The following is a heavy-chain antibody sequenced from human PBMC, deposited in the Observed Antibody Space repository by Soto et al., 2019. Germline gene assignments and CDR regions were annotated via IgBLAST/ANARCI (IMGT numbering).Heavy chain of an antibody. CDR3: ARDRIAAAGSDLYYYYGMDV. CDR1: GFTFYSYS. D-gene: IGHD6-13*01. Sequence: GGSLRLSCAASGFTFYSYSMNWVRQAPGKGLEWVSSISTGSSYIYYAASVKGRFTISRDNAKNSLFLEMSSLRAEDTAVYYCARDRIAAAGSDLYYYYGMDVWGQGTKVTGSS. CDR2: ISTGSSYI. J-gene: IGHJ6*02. V-gene: IGHV3-21*04.